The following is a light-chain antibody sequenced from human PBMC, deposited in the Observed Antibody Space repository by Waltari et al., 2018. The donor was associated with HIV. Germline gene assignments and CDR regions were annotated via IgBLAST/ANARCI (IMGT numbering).Light chain of an antibody. CDR3: VSWDSSLRGVL. Sequence: QSVLTQPPSLSAAPGQKVSITCSGSSSNIGVNYVSWYQQFPRTAPKLLLYDNSGRPSGIPDRFSGSKSGTSATLDITGLRTGDEADYYCVSWDSSLRGVLFSGGTKLTVL. J-gene: IGLJ2*01. CDR1: SSNIGVNY. V-gene: IGLV1-51*01. CDR2: DNS.